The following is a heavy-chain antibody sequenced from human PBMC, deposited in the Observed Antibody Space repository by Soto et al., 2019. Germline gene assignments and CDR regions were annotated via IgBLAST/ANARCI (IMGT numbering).Heavy chain of an antibody. J-gene: IGHJ5*02. D-gene: IGHD2-21*01. CDR1: GYIFIDYY. V-gene: IGHV1-2*02. CDR2: INPSSGGT. CDR3: VRPYCGTNSCHAWFDP. Sequence: ASVKVSCKASGYIFIDYYINWVRQAPGQGLEWMGWINPSSGGTKYAEQFQGRVTMTTDTSITTAYMELSGLRSDDTAVYYCVRPYCGTNSCHAWFDPWGQGTQVT.